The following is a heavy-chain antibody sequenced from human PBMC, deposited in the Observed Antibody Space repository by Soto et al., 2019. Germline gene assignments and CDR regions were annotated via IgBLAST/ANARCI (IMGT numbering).Heavy chain of an antibody. Sequence: SETLSLTCTVSGGPFSRGGYYWSWIRQHPGKGLECIGYIFYTGSTYYNPSLKSRVTISVDRSKNQFSLKLSSVTAADTAVYYCARVGYYYVLDYWGQGTLVTVSS. V-gene: IGHV4-30-4*01. J-gene: IGHJ4*02. CDR1: GGPFSRGGYY. D-gene: IGHD3-22*01. CDR2: IFYTGST. CDR3: ARVGYYYVLDY.